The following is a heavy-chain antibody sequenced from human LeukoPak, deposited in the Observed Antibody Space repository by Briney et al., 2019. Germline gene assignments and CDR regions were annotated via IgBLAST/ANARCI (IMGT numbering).Heavy chain of an antibody. CDR3: ARDVSAAGDAFDI. CDR1: GGSITNYY. Sequence: SGALSLTCTVSGGSITNYYWSWIRQPPGEGLEWIGYVYASGATNSNPSLKSRVTISVDTSKNQFSLKLSSVTAADTAVYYCARDVSAAGDAFDIWGQGTMVTVSS. CDR2: VYASGAT. V-gene: IGHV4-59*01. D-gene: IGHD6-13*01. J-gene: IGHJ3*02.